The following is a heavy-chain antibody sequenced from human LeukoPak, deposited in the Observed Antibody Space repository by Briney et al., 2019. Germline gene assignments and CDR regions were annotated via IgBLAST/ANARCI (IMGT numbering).Heavy chain of an antibody. D-gene: IGHD3-22*01. CDR2: ITSSGSTI. V-gene: IGHV3-48*01. Sequence: PGGSLRLSCAVSGFTFSSYSLNWVRQAPGKGLEWVSHITSSGSTIYYADSVKGRFTISRDTAKNSLYLQMNSLRVEDTAVYYCARGSGDVSGYYLWGQGTLVTVSS. J-gene: IGHJ4*02. CDR3: ARGSGDVSGYYL. CDR1: GFTFSSYS.